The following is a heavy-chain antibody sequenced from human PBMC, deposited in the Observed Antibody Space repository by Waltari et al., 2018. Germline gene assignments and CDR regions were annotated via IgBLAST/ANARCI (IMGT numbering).Heavy chain of an antibody. J-gene: IGHJ4*02. CDR3: ARTRTRGGSGSLYTV. CDR2: IYYSGST. V-gene: IGHV4-39*07. Sequence: QLQLQESGPGLVKPSETLSLTCTVSGGSISSSSYYWGWIRQPPGKGLEWIGSIYYSGSTYYNPSLKSRVTISVDTSKNQFSLKLSSVTAADTAVHYCARTRTRGGSGSLYTVWGQGTLVTVSS. D-gene: IGHD3-10*01. CDR1: GGSISSSSYY.